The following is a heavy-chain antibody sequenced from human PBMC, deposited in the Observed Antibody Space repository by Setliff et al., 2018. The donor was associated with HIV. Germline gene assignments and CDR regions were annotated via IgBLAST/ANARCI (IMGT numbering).Heavy chain of an antibody. D-gene: IGHD3-16*02. V-gene: IGHV4-39*01. CDR3: ARLKIYEGTSKLSTFMRGVARKYYFES. J-gene: IGHJ4*02. CDR2: FYFGGNT. Sequence: SETLSLTCTVSGASISDNTYSWGWVRQPPGQGLEWLGSFYFGGNTHYNPSLKSRLTISVDTSTNQFSLRVTSVTAADTAIYYCARLKIYEGTSKLSTFMRGVARKYYFESWGQGKLVTVSS. CDR1: GASISDNTYS.